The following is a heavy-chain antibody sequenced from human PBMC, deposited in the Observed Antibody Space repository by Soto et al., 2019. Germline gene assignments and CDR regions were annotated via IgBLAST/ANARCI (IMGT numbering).Heavy chain of an antibody. CDR2: MNPNSGNT. Sequence: QVQLVQSGAEVKKPGASVKVSCKASGYTFTSYDINWVRQATGQGLEWMGWMNPNSGNTGYAQKFQGRVTMTRNTSISTADMELSSLRSEDTAVYYCARDCSGGSCYPDDAFDIWGQGTMVTVSS. J-gene: IGHJ3*02. V-gene: IGHV1-8*01. D-gene: IGHD2-15*01. CDR1: GYTFTSYD. CDR3: ARDCSGGSCYPDDAFDI.